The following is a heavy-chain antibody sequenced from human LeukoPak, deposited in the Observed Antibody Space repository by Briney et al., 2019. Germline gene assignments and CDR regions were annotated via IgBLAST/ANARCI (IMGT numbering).Heavy chain of an antibody. Sequence: GGSLRLSCAASGFTFRTYDMHWVRHAPGKGLEWVSAIGTAGDTNYPGSVKDRSTISRENAKNSLYLQMNSLRAGDTAVYYCARGNYYGSGEFDYWGQGTLVIVSS. CDR2: IGTAGDT. CDR3: ARGNYYGSGEFDY. J-gene: IGHJ4*02. D-gene: IGHD3-10*01. V-gene: IGHV3-13*01. CDR1: GFTFRTYD.